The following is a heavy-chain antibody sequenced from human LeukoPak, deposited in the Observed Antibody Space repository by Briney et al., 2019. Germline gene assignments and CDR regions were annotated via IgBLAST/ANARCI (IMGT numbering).Heavy chain of an antibody. V-gene: IGHV1-24*01. CDR3: ARDYRGSADPRNFDY. D-gene: IGHD5-12*01. CDR1: GYTLTELS. Sequence: ASVKVSCKVSGYTLTELSMHWVRQAPGKGLEWMGGFDPEDGETIYAQKFQGRVTMTEDTSTDTAYMELSSLRAEDTAVYYCARDYRGSADPRNFDYWGQGTLVTVSS. J-gene: IGHJ4*02. CDR2: FDPEDGET.